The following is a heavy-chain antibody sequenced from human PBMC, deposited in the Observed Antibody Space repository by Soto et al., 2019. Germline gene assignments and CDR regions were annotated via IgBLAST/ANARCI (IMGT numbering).Heavy chain of an antibody. CDR3: ARTDRDFYGLDV. J-gene: IGHJ6*02. Sequence: EVQLVESGGGLVQPGGSLRLSCEASGFTFRNYDMHWVRQGTGKGLEWVSGISAAGDPDYADSVEGRFTISRENAQNSFSLQMNSLRVGDTAVYYCARTDRDFYGLDVWGQGTTVIVSS. CDR2: ISAAGDP. V-gene: IGHV3-13*05. CDR1: GFTFRNYD.